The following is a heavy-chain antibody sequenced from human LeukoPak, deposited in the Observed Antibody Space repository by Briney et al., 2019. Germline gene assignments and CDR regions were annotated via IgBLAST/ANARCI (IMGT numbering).Heavy chain of an antibody. V-gene: IGHV3-21*04. J-gene: IGHJ4*02. CDR1: GFAFSSYS. CDR3: AKVRDYYDSSDYYPPYYFDY. CDR2: ISSSSSYI. D-gene: IGHD3-22*01. Sequence: PGGSLRLSCAASGFAFSSYSMNWVRQAPGKGLEWVSSISSSSSYIYYADSVKGRFTISRDNAKNSLYLQMNSLRAEDTAVYYCAKVRDYYDSSDYYPPYYFDYWGQGTLVTVSS.